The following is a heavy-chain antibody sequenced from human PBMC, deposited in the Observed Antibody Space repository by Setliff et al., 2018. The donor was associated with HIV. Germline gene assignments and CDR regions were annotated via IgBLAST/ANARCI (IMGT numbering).Heavy chain of an antibody. CDR1: GFTFRNYN. J-gene: IGHJ6*02. CDR2: ISIGSGAAI. D-gene: IGHD3-10*01. CDR3: ARDYLYYNMYNGSPVYGMDV. Sequence: GGSLRLSCAASGFTFRNYNFNWVRQAPGRGLVWVSSISIGSGAAIYYAESVQGRFTVSRDNSKNSLYLQMNSLRVEDTAVYYCARDYLYYNMYNGSPVYGMDVWGQGTTVTVSS. V-gene: IGHV3-21*01.